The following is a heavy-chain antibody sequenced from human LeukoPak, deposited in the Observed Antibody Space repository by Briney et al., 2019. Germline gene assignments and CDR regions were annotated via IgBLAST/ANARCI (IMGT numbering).Heavy chain of an antibody. J-gene: IGHJ3*02. D-gene: IGHD3-22*01. CDR3: ARGSHGYYDSRDGFDM. Sequence: SETLSLTCAVYGGSFSGYYWSWIRQPPGKGLEWIGEINHSGSTNYDSSLKSRVTISVGTSKNQFSLKLTSVTAADTAVYYCARGSHGYYDSRDGFDMWGRGTMVTVSS. CDR1: GGSFSGYY. V-gene: IGHV4-34*01. CDR2: INHSGST.